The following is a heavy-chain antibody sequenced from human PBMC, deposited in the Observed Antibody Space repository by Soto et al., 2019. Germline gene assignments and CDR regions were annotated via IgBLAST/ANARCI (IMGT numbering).Heavy chain of an antibody. Sequence: GASVKVSCKASGYTFTSYYMRWVRQAPGQGLEWMGIINPSGGSTSYAQKFQGRVTMTRDTSTSTVYMELSSLRSEDTAVYYCATERQQLVGARYYYYGMDVWGQGTTVTVSS. J-gene: IGHJ6*02. CDR1: GYTFTSYY. D-gene: IGHD6-13*01. V-gene: IGHV1-46*01. CDR2: INPSGGST. CDR3: ATERQQLVGARYYYYGMDV.